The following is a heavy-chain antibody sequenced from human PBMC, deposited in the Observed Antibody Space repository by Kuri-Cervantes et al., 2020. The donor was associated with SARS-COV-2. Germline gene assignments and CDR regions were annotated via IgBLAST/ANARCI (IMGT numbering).Heavy chain of an antibody. V-gene: IGHV3-13*01. CDR3: ARHSRSGSYDC. CDR1: GFTFSSYD. D-gene: IGHD3-10*01. CDR2: IGTAGDT. J-gene: IGHJ4*02. Sequence: GESLKISCAASGFTFSSYDMHWVRQATGKGLEWVSAIGTAGDTYYPGSVKGRFTISRENAKNSLYLQMNSLRAGDTAVYYCARHSRSGSYDCWGQGTLVTVSS.